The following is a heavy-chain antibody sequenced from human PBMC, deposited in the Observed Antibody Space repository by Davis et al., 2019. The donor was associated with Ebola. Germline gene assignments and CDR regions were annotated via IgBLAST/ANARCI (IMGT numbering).Heavy chain of an antibody. CDR1: GYTFTSYA. J-gene: IGHJ6*02. CDR2: INAGNGNT. D-gene: IGHD3-10*01. CDR3: ARESGTMVFFGMDV. V-gene: IGHV1-3*01. Sequence: ASVKVSCKASGYTFTSYAMHWVRQAPGQRLEWMGWINAGNGNTKYSQKFQGRVTITRDTSTSTAYMELSSLRSEDTAVYYCARESGTMVFFGMDVWGQGTTVTVSS.